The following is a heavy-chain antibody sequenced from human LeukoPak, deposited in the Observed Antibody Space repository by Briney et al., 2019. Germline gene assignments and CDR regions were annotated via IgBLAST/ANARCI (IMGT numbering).Heavy chain of an antibody. CDR3: ARGSTSPDYYYYGMDV. CDR1: GFTFSSYG. D-gene: IGHD2-2*01. CDR2: IWYDGSNK. J-gene: IGHJ6*02. V-gene: IGHV3-33*01. Sequence: GGSLRLSCAASGFTFSSYGMHWVRQAPGKGLEWVAVIWYDGSNKYYADSVKGRFTISRDNSKNTLYLQMNSLRAEDTAVYYCARGSTSPDYYYYGMDVWGQGTTVTVSS.